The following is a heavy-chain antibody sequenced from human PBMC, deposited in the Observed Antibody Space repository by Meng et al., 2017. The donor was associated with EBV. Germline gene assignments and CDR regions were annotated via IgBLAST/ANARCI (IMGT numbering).Heavy chain of an antibody. V-gene: IGHV1-69*06. CDR2: VIPIFGTA. D-gene: IGHD6-13*01. J-gene: IGHJ4*02. Sequence: QGQLVRSGAGVRKPGSSVKVSCKASGGTFSSYAISWVRQAPGQGLEWMGGVIPIFGTANYAQKFQGRVTITADKSTSTAYMELSSLRSEDTAVYYCARAEIAAAGRLDYWGQGTLVTVSS. CDR3: ARAEIAAAGRLDY. CDR1: GGTFSSYA.